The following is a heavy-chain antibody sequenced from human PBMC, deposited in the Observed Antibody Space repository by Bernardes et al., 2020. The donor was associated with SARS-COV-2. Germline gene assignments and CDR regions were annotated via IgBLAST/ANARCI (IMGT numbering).Heavy chain of an antibody. J-gene: IGHJ4*02. Sequence: SETLSLTCTVSGGSISSSSYYWGWIRQPPGKGLEWLGSIYYSGSTYYNPSLKSRVTISVDTSKNQFSLKLSSVTAADTAVYYCAGHTPQWLVPYYYCDYGGEGTLVT. D-gene: IGHD6-19*01. CDR3: AGHTPQWLVPYYYCDY. CDR1: GGSISSSSYY. CDR2: IYYSGST. V-gene: IGHV4-39*01.